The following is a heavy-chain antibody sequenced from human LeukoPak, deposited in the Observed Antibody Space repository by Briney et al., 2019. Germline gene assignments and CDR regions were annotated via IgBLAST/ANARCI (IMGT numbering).Heavy chain of an antibody. CDR2: ISGSGGST. Sequence: GRSLRLSCAASGFTFSSHAMSWVRQAPGKGLEWVSAISGSGGSTYYADSVKGRFTISRDNSKNTLYLQMNSLRAEDTAVYYCAKHGSGSDLDYWGQGTLVTVSS. J-gene: IGHJ4*02. CDR3: AKHGSGSDLDY. D-gene: IGHD3-10*01. V-gene: IGHV3-23*01. CDR1: GFTFSSHA.